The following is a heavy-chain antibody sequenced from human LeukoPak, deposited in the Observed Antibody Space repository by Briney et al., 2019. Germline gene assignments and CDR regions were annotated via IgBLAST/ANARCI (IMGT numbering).Heavy chain of an antibody. CDR3: ARPAAQRGYGMDV. J-gene: IGHJ6*02. CDR2: IYYSGST. V-gene: IGHV4-39*01. CDR1: GGSISSSSYY. Sequence: PSGTLSLTCTVSGGSISSSSYYWGWIRQPPGKGLGWIGSIYYSGSTYYNPSLKSRVTISVDTSKNQFSLKLSSVTAADTAVYYCARPAAQRGYGMDVWGQGTTVTVSS. D-gene: IGHD6-13*01.